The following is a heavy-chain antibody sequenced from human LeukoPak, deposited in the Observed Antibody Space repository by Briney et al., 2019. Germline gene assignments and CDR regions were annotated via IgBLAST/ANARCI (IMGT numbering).Heavy chain of an antibody. J-gene: IGHJ5*02. CDR1: GFTFSSYA. D-gene: IGHD1-26*01. CDR3: ARVGGSYWGWFDP. Sequence: QPGRSLRLSCAASGFTFSSYAMSWVRQAPGKGLEWVSAISGSGGSTYYADSVKGRFTISRDNSKNTLYLQMNSLRAEDTAVYYCARVGGSYWGWFDPWGQGTLVTVSS. V-gene: IGHV3-23*01. CDR2: ISGSGGST.